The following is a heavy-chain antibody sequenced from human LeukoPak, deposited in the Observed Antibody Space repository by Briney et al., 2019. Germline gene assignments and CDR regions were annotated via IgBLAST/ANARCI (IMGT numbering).Heavy chain of an antibody. J-gene: IGHJ3*02. Sequence: SETLSLTCTVSGGPISSSSYYWGWIRQPPGKGLEWIGSIYYSGSTYYNPSLKSRVTISVDTSKNQFSLKLSSVTAADTAVYYCARSGVREKYYYDSSGYRGAFDIWGQGTMVTVSS. CDR1: GGPISSSSYY. V-gene: IGHV4-39*01. D-gene: IGHD3-22*01. CDR3: ARSGVREKYYYDSSGYRGAFDI. CDR2: IYYSGST.